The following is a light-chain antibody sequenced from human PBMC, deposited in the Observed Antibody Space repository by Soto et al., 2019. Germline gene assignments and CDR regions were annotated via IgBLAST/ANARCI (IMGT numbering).Light chain of an antibody. CDR2: DTT. Sequence: QTVVTQEPSLTVSPGGTVTLTCGSSTGAVTTGHFPYWFQQKPGQVPRTLIYDTTNKQSWTPARFTGSLLGDKAALTLSGAQPEDEAEHYCLLSYGGPRVFGGGTKVTVL. V-gene: IGLV7-46*01. J-gene: IGLJ3*02. CDR3: LLSYGGPRV. CDR1: TGAVTTGHF.